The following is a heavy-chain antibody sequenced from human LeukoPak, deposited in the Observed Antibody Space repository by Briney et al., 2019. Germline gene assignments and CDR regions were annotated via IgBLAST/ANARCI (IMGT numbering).Heavy chain of an antibody. CDR3: ARDERITIFGVVILPADYYYYGMDV. V-gene: IGHV3-21*01. J-gene: IGHJ6*02. CDR2: ISSSSSYI. Sequence: GGSLRLSCAASGFTFSSYSMNWVRQAPGKGLEWVSSISSSSSYIYYADSVKGRFTISRDNAKNSLYLQMNSLRAEDTAVYYCARDERITIFGVVILPADYYYYGMDVWGQGTTVTVSS. CDR1: GFTFSSYS. D-gene: IGHD3-3*01.